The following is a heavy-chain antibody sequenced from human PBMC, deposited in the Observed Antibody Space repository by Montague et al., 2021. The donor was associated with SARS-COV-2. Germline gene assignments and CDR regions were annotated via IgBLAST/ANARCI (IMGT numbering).Heavy chain of an antibody. CDR2: ISSTGSTI. J-gene: IGHJ4*02. Sequence: LRLSCAASGFTFSSYEMNWVRQAPGKGLEWVSYISSTGSTIFYADSVKGRFTISRDNAKNSLYLQMNSLRAEDTAVYYCASRAPTRIVLMVYAIGGYFDYWGQGTLVTVSS. CDR1: GFTFSSYE. CDR3: ASRAPTRIVLMVYAIGGYFDY. D-gene: IGHD2-8*01. V-gene: IGHV3-48*03.